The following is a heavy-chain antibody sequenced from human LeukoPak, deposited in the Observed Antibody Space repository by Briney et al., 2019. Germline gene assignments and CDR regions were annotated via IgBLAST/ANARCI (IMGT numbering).Heavy chain of an antibody. CDR2: VKQDGSEK. CDR3: ARDYTYYDILTGYPYWYFDL. Sequence: PGGSLRLSCAASGFTFSSYWMSWVRQAQGKGLEWVANVKQDGSEKYYVDSVKGRFTISRDNAKNSLYLQMNSLRAEDTAVYYCARDYTYYDILTGYPYWYFDLWGRGTLVTVSS. J-gene: IGHJ2*01. CDR1: GFTFSSYW. D-gene: IGHD3-9*01. V-gene: IGHV3-7*01.